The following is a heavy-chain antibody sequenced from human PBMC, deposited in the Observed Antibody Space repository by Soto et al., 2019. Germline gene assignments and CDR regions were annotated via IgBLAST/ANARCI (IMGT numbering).Heavy chain of an antibody. CDR3: ARECAGYSSGWYQRGGFDY. V-gene: IGHV3-33*01. J-gene: IGHJ4*02. CDR1: GFTFSSYG. Sequence: QVQLVESGGGVVQPGRSLRLSCAASGFTFSSYGMHWVRQAPGKGLEWVAVIWYDGSNKYYAASVKGRFTISRDHSKNTLYLQRCSLRAEDTAVYYCARECAGYSSGWYQRGGFDYWGQGTLVTVSS. CDR2: IWYDGSNK. D-gene: IGHD6-19*01.